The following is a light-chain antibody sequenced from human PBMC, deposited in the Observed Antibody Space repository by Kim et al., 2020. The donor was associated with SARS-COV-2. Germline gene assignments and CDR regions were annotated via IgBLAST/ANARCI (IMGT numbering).Light chain of an antibody. J-gene: IGKJ2*01. CDR3: HHYKFLPPPP. V-gene: IGKV1-33*01. CDR1: QGIGTS. Sequence: DILMTQSPSTLSAFVGDTATITCQASQGIGTSLNWYQQKPGQAPKLLIYDALNLETGAPSKFSGSGSGTDFTFTISSVQPEDFATFYCHHYKFLPPPPFGRGPTLEI. CDR2: DAL.